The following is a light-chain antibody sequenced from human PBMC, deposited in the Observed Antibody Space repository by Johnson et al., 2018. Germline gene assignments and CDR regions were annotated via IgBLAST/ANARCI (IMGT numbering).Light chain of an antibody. CDR3: GTWDSSLSAGKV. J-gene: IGLJ1*01. CDR1: SSNIGNNY. V-gene: IGLV1-51*02. Sequence: QSVLTQPPSVSAAPGQKVTISCSGSSSNIGNNYVSWYQQLPGTAPKLLIYENNKRPSGIPDRFSGSKSGTSATLGITGLQTGAEADYYCGTWDSSLSAGKVSGTGTKVTVL. CDR2: ENN.